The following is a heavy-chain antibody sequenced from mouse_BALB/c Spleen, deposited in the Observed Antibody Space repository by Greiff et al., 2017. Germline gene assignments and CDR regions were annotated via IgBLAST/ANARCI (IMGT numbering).Heavy chain of an antibody. J-gene: IGHJ2*01. CDR1: GYTFTSYW. V-gene: IGHV1-7*01. CDR3: ARYVITSDY. Sequence: VQLQQSGAELAKPGASVKMSCKASGYTFTSYWMHWVKQRPGQGLEWIGYINPSTGYTEYNQKFKDKATLTADKSSSTAYMQLSSLTSEDSAVYYCARYVITSDYWGQGTTLTVSS. D-gene: IGHD1-1*01. CDR2: INPSTGYT.